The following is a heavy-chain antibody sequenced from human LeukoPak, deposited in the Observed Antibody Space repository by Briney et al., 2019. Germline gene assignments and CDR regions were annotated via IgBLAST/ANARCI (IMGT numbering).Heavy chain of an antibody. CDR1: GGSISSSSYY. D-gene: IGHD3-16*02. CDR3: ARGRLGELSPLTLDY. V-gene: IGHV4-39*07. Sequence: SETLSLTCTVSGGSISSSSYYWGWIRQPPGKGLEWIGSIYYSGSTYYNPSLKSRVTISVDTSKNQFSLKLSFVTAADTAVYYCARGRLGELSPLTLDYWGQGTLVTVSS. CDR2: IYYSGST. J-gene: IGHJ4*02.